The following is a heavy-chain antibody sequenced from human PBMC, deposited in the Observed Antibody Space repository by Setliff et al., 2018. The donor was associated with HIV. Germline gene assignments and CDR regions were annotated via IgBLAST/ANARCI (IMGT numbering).Heavy chain of an antibody. CDR1: GYSFIGYY. CDR2: INPIFGTP. D-gene: IGHD1-1*01. Sequence: SVKVSCKASGYSFIGYYIHWVRQAPGQGLEWMGWINPIFGTPNYALKFQDRVTITADESTTTAYMELSRLRSDDTAIYYCARAAGDWNTFDIWGQGTMVTVSS. V-gene: IGHV1-69*13. J-gene: IGHJ3*02. CDR3: ARAAGDWNTFDI.